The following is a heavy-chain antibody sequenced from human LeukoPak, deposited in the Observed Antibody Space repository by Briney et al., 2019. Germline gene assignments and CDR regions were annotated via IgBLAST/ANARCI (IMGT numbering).Heavy chain of an antibody. Sequence: ASVEVSCKASGYTFTGYYIHWVRQAPGQGLEWMGWINPNSGGTNYAQKFQGRVTMTRDTSISTAYMELSRLRSDDTAVYYCAGHYYYGSGSYVDYYYYMDVWGKGTTVTISS. CDR1: GYTFTGYY. J-gene: IGHJ6*03. CDR2: INPNSGGT. CDR3: AGHYYYGSGSYVDYYYYMDV. V-gene: IGHV1-2*02. D-gene: IGHD3-10*01.